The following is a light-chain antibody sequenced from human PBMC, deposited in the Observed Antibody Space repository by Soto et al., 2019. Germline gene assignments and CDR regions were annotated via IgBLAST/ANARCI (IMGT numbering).Light chain of an antibody. CDR2: EVN. CDR3: SSYTSSSTLV. Sequence: QSVLTQPASVSGSPGQSITISCTGTSSDVGGYNYVSWYQQHPDKAPKLMIFEVNNRPSGVSNRFSGSKSGITASLTISGLQADDEADYYCSSYTSSSTLVFGGGTKLTVL. CDR1: SSDVGGYNY. J-gene: IGLJ2*01. V-gene: IGLV2-14*01.